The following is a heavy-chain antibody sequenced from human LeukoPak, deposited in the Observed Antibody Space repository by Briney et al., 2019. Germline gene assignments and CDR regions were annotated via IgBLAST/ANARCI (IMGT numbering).Heavy chain of an antibody. D-gene: IGHD3-16*02. CDR2: IKHDGSEK. J-gene: IGHJ4*02. CDR3: ARTGYDYVWGSYRFPIDY. CDR1: GFTLSGYW. V-gene: IGHV3-7*01. Sequence: PGGSLRLSCAASGFTLSGYWISWVRQAPGKGLEWVANIKHDGSEKHYVDSVKGRFTISRDNAKNSLYLQMNSLRAEDTAVYYCARTGYDYVWGSYRFPIDYWGQGTLVTVSS.